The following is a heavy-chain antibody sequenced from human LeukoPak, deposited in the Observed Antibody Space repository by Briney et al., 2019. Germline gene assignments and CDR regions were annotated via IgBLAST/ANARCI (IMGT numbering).Heavy chain of an antibody. J-gene: IGHJ4*02. D-gene: IGHD3-22*01. CDR2: INPSGGST. CDR1: GYTFTSYG. CDR3: ARANYDSSGYSGYFDY. Sequence: ASVKVSCKASGYTFTSYGISWVRQAPGQGLEWMGIINPSGGSTSYAQKFQGRVTMTRDTSTSTVYMELSSLRSEDTAVYYCARANYDSSGYSGYFDYWGQGTLVTVSS. V-gene: IGHV1-46*01.